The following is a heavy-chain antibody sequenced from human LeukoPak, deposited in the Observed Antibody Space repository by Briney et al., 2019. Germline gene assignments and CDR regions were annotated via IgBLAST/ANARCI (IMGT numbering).Heavy chain of an antibody. V-gene: IGHV3-21*01. CDR1: GFTFSSYS. CDR2: IISSSSYI. CDR3: ARAITMVRGVIIWFDY. Sequence: GGSLRLSCAASGFTFSSYSMNWLRQAPGNGRVWFSSIISSSSYIYYEDSVKGRFTISRDNAKNSLYLQMNSLRAEDTAVYYYARAITMVRGVIIWFDYWGQGTLVTVSS. J-gene: IGHJ4*02. D-gene: IGHD3-10*01.